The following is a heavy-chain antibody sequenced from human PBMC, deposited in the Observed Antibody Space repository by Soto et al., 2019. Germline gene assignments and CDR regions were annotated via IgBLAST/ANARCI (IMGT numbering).Heavy chain of an antibody. J-gene: IGHJ6*03. CDR1: GFTFSSYT. CDR2: ISSRSTTI. Sequence: GGSLRLSCAASGFTFSSYTMNWVRQAPGKGLEWVSYISSRSTTIYYADSVKGRFTVSRDNAKNSLYLQINSLRAEDTAVYYCAREYYYYYMDVWGKGTTVTVS. CDR3: AREYYYYYMDV. V-gene: IGHV3-48*01.